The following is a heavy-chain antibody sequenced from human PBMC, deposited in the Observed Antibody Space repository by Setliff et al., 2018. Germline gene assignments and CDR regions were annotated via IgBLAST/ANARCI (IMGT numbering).Heavy chain of an antibody. D-gene: IGHD3-3*01. Sequence: PSETLSLTCAVSGGSISSSNWWSWVRQPPGKGLEWIGEINHSGSTNYNPSLKSRVTISVDTSKNQFSLKLSSVTAADTAVYYCARSGYYDFWSGFLNDAFDIWGQGTMVTVSS. CDR1: GGSISSSNW. V-gene: IGHV4-4*02. CDR2: INHSGST. CDR3: ARSGYYDFWSGFLNDAFDI. J-gene: IGHJ3*02.